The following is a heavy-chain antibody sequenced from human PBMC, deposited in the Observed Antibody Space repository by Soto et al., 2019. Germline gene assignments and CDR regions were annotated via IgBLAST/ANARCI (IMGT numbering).Heavy chain of an antibody. J-gene: IGHJ4*02. CDR2: IYYDGST. Sequence: SETLCITCSFSGGSISNRNYYWAWVRQPPGKGLEWIGNIYYDGSTYYHPSFRGRLTISVDTSKNHFSLKLGSLTAADTALYYCASLPVTGNFDYWGQGTMVTVSS. CDR1: GGSISNRNYY. CDR3: ASLPVTGNFDY. V-gene: IGHV4-39*02. D-gene: IGHD2-2*01.